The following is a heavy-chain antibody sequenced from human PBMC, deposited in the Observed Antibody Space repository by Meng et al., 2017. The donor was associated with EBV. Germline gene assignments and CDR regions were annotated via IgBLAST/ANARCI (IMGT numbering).Heavy chain of an antibody. CDR1: GFTFSNYG. CDR2: IPSDASHNK. J-gene: IGHJ5*02. CDR3: AKDLSGRFDP. Sequence: EHRVESGGGVVQPGRSLRLSCAAAGFTFSNYGFHWVRQAPGKGPEWVAIIPSDASHNKYYADSVKGRFTISRDNSKNTLYLQMNSLRTEDTAVYYCAKDLSGRFDPWGQGTLVTVSS. D-gene: IGHD1-14*01. V-gene: IGHV3-30*18.